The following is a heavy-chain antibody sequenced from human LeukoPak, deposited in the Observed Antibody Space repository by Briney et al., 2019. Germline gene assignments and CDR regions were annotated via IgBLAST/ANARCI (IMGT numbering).Heavy chain of an antibody. Sequence: ASVKVSCKASGYTFTSYGISWVRQAPGQGLEWMGWISAYNGNTNYAQKLQGRVTMTTDTSTSTAYMELRSLRSDDTAVYYCARAKSIAAAAPGTSYWGQGTLVTVSS. CDR2: ISAYNGNT. CDR1: GYTFTSYG. V-gene: IGHV1-18*01. J-gene: IGHJ4*02. D-gene: IGHD6-13*01. CDR3: ARAKSIAAAAPGTSY.